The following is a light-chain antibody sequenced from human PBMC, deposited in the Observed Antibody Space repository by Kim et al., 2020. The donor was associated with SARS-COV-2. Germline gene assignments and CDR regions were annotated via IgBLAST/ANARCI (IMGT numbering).Light chain of an antibody. CDR2: GAS. J-gene: IGKJ1*01. Sequence: EIVLTQSPGTLSLSPGDISTLSCRASRSVSSSYLAWYQQKPGQAPRLLIYGASSRATGIPDRFSGSGSGTDFTLTISRLEPEDFAVYYCQQYDSPWTFGQGTKVDIK. V-gene: IGKV3-20*01. CDR1: RSVSSSY. CDR3: QQYDSPWT.